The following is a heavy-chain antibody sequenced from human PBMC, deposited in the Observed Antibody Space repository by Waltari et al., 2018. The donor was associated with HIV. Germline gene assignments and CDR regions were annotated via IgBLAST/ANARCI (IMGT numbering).Heavy chain of an antibody. Sequence: EVQLVESGGDLVQPGGSLRLSCAASGFTFSNYWMTWVRQTPGKGLEWMANIKHDVSEKYVVESVKCRFTISRDNARNSLFLQMSSLRAEDTGVYHCARECGLPPLFDDWGQGTLVTVSS. D-gene: IGHD5-12*01. CDR3: ARECGLPPLFDD. CDR1: GFTFSNYW. V-gene: IGHV3-7*04. J-gene: IGHJ4*02. CDR2: IKHDVSEK.